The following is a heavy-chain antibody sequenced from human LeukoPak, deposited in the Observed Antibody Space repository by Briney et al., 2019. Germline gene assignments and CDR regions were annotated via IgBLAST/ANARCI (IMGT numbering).Heavy chain of an antibody. CDR2: ISWNSGSI. V-gene: IGHV3-9*01. CDR3: ARGREVRGVIRY. D-gene: IGHD3-10*01. Sequence: GGSLRLSCAASGFTFDDYAMHWVRQAPGKGLEWVSGISWNSGSIGYADSVKGRFTISRDNAKNSLYLQMNSLRAEDTAVYYCARGREVRGVIRYWGQGTLVTVSS. CDR1: GFTFDDYA. J-gene: IGHJ4*02.